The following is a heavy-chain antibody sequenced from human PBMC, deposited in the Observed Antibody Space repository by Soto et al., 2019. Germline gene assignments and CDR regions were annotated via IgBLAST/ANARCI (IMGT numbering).Heavy chain of an antibody. Sequence: GASVKVSCKASGVAFSSYSIGWVRQATGQGLEWMGGIIPIFGTANYAQKFQGRVTITADESTSTAYMELSSLRSEDTAVYYCARDPNYYDSSGSHDAFDIWGQGTMVTVSS. CDR2: IIPIFGTA. CDR3: ARDPNYYDSSGSHDAFDI. V-gene: IGHV1-69*13. CDR1: GVAFSSYS. J-gene: IGHJ3*02. D-gene: IGHD3-22*01.